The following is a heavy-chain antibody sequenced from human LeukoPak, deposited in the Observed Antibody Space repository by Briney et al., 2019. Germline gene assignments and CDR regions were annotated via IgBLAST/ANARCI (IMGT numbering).Heavy chain of an antibody. CDR2: ISGGGGST. V-gene: IGHV3-23*01. D-gene: IGHD3-3*01. CDR1: GFTFSSYA. Sequence: GGSLRLSCAATGFTFSSYAMSWVRQAPGKGLEWVSAISGGGGSTYYADSVKGRFTISRDNSKNTLYLQMNSLRSEDTAVYYCARSGDYDFWSGYSQVYYYYMDVWGKGTTVTVSS. J-gene: IGHJ6*03. CDR3: ARSGDYDFWSGYSQVYYYYMDV.